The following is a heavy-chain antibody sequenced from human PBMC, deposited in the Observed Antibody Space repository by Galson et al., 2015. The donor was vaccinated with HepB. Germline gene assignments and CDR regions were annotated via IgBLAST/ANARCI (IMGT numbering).Heavy chain of an antibody. CDR1: GFSFSSYA. CDR2: ISFDGNNE. D-gene: IGHD2-2*03. J-gene: IGHJ4*02. Sequence: SLRLSCAASGFSFSSYAMHWVRQAPGRGLEWVAMISFDGNNEQYAASVKGRFTISRDNFKNTLYLYMTSLRVDDTAVFYCARVPDQNGIGYLDFWGQGTVVSVST. CDR3: ARVPDQNGIGYLDF. V-gene: IGHV3-30*03.